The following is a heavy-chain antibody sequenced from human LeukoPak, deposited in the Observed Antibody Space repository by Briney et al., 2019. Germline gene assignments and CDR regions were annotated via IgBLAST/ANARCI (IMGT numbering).Heavy chain of an antibody. D-gene: IGHD4-17*01. CDR2: IYYSGST. Sequence: SETLSLTCTVSGGSISSHYWSWIRHPPGKGLEWLGYIYYSGSTNYNPSLKSRVTISVDTSKNQFSLNLSSVTAADTAVYYCASSPPDYADTYLDYWGQGTLVTVSS. J-gene: IGHJ4*02. CDR3: ASSPPDYADTYLDY. V-gene: IGHV4-59*08. CDR1: GGSISSHY.